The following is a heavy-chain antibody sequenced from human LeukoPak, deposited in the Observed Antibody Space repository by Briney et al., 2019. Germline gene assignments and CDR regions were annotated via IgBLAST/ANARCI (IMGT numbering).Heavy chain of an antibody. CDR3: ARYYCSSTSCSPDYYYGMDV. CDR2: IIPIFGTA. D-gene: IGHD2-2*01. J-gene: IGHJ6*02. V-gene: IGHV1-69*13. CDR1: GYTFSSYA. Sequence: SVKVSCKASGYTFSSYAISWVRQAPGQGLEWMGGIIPIFGTANYAQKFQGRVTITADESTSTAYMELSSLRSEDTAVYYCARYYCSSTSCSPDYYYGMDVWGQGTTVTVSS.